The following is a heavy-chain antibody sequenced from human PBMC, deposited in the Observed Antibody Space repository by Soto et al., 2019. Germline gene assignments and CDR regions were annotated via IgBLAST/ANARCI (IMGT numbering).Heavy chain of an antibody. CDR2: IIPIFGTA. J-gene: IGHJ6*02. V-gene: IGHV1-69*13. D-gene: IGHD6-13*01. CDR1: GGTFSSYA. Sequence: SVKVSCKASGGTFSSYAISWVRQAPGQGLEWMGGIIPIFGTANYAQKFQGRVTITADESTSTAYMELSSLRPEDTAVYYCVRGYSSSWPYYYGMDVWGQGTTVTVSS. CDR3: VRGYSSSWPYYYGMDV.